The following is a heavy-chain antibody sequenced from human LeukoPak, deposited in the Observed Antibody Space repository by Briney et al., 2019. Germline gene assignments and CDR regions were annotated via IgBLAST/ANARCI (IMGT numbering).Heavy chain of an antibody. J-gene: IGHJ5*02. CDR2: IIPIFGTA. CDR3: ARDRGIAEADSFDP. Sequence: SVTVSCKASGGTFSIYAISWVRQAPGQGLEWMGGIIPIFGTANYAQKFQGRVTITADESTSTACMELSSLRSEDTAVYYCARDRGIAEADSFDPWGQGTLVTVSS. V-gene: IGHV1-69*13. D-gene: IGHD6-13*01. CDR1: GGTFSIYA.